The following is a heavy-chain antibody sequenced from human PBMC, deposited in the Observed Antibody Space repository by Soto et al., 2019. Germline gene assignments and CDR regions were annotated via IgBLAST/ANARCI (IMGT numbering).Heavy chain of an antibody. CDR2: IYPGDSDT. D-gene: IGHD3-22*01. Sequence: PGESLKISCKGSGYSFTSYWIGWVRQMPGKGLEWMGIIYPGDSDTRYSPSFQGQVTISADKSISTAYLQWSSLKASDTAVYYCARGAITMIVVVIPDAFDIWGQGTMVT. J-gene: IGHJ3*02. CDR1: GYSFTSYW. CDR3: ARGAITMIVVVIPDAFDI. V-gene: IGHV5-51*01.